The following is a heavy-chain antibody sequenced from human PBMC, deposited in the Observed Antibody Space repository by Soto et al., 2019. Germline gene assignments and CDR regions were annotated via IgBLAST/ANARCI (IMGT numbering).Heavy chain of an antibody. CDR3: ARVVWPYYYDSSGYGSYGMDV. Sequence: GGSLRLSCAASGFPFSSYGMHWVRQAPGKGLEWVAVIWHDGSNKYYADSVKGRFTISRDNSKNTLYLQMNSLRAEDTAVYYCARVVWPYYYDSSGYGSYGMDVWGHGTTVTVSS. J-gene: IGHJ6*02. CDR1: GFPFSSYG. CDR2: IWHDGSNK. D-gene: IGHD3-22*01. V-gene: IGHV3-33*01.